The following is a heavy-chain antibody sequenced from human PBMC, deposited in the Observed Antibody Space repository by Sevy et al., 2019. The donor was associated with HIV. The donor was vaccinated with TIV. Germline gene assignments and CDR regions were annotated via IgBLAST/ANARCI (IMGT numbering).Heavy chain of an antibody. J-gene: IGHJ4*02. CDR2: FDPEDGER. CDR3: AITREYYSDSSGYFDY. V-gene: IGHV1-24*01. D-gene: IGHD3-22*01. Sequence: ASVKVSCRISRYSLNKFSMHWVRQAPGKGLEWMGSFDPEDGERIYAQKFQGRFSMTEDTSTDTAYMELSSLRHDDTAVYYCAITREYYSDSSGYFDYWGQGTLVTVSS. CDR1: RYSLNKFS.